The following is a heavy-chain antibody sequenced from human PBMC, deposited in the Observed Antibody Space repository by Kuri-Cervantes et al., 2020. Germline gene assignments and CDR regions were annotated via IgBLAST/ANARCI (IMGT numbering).Heavy chain of an antibody. V-gene: IGHV4-59*01. CDR2: IYYSGST. D-gene: IGHD3-16*02. J-gene: IGHJ6*03. CDR3: ARAPYDYVWGSYRYYYYYYMDV. CDR1: GGSISSYY. Sequence: GSLRLSCTVSGGSISSYYWSWIRQPPGKGLEWIGYIYYSGSTNYNPSLKSRVTISVDTSKNRFSLKLSSVTAADTAVYYCARAPYDYVWGSYRYYYYYYMDVWGKGTTVTVSS.